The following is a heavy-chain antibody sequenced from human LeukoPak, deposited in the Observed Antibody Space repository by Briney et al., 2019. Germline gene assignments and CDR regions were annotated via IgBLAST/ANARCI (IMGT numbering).Heavy chain of an antibody. J-gene: IGHJ4*02. CDR2: ISGSGGST. D-gene: IGHD3-22*01. Sequence: GGSLRVSCAASGFTFSSYAMSWVRQAPGKGLEWVSAISGSGGSTYYADSVKGRFTISRDNSKNTLYLQMNSLRAEDTAVYYCAKDISSGYYFDDYWGQGTLVTVSS. CDR3: AKDISSGYYFDDY. CDR1: GFTFSSYA. V-gene: IGHV3-23*01.